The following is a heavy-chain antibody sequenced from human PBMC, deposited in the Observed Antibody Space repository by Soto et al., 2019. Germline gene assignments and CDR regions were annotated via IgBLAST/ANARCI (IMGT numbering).Heavy chain of an antibody. V-gene: IGHV1-18*04. CDR1: GYTFSSYG. CDR2: ISAYNGNT. J-gene: IGHJ6*02. Sequence: GASVKVSCKVSGYTFSSYGISWVRQAPGQGLEWMGWISAYNGNTNYAQKLQGRVTMTTDTSTSTAYMELRSLRSDDTAVYYCARGAIVVVPAAPPNANFYYYGMDVWGQGTTVTVSS. D-gene: IGHD2-2*01. CDR3: ARGAIVVVPAAPPNANFYYYGMDV.